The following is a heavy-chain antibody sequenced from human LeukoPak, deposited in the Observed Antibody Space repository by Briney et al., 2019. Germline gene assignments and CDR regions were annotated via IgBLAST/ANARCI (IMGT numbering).Heavy chain of an antibody. J-gene: IGHJ4*02. D-gene: IGHD2-2*01. CDR3: ARDWRYCSSTSCPQPFDY. CDR2: INSDGSST. V-gene: IGHV3-74*01. Sequence: AGSLRLSCAASGFTFSYYWMHWVRQAPGKGLVWVSRINSDGSSTSYADSVKGRFTSSRANAKNTLYLQMNSLRVEDTAVYHCARDWRYCSSTSCPQPFDYWGQGPLVTVSS. CDR1: GFTFSYYW.